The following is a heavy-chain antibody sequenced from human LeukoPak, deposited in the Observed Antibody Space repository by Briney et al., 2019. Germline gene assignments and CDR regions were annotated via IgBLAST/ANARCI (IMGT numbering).Heavy chain of an antibody. J-gene: IGHJ5*02. CDR2: INPNSGGT. CDR1: GYTFTGYY. D-gene: IGHD6-13*01. Sequence: ASVKVSCKASGYTFTGYYMHWVRQAPGQGLEWMGWINPNSGGTNYAQKFQGRVTMTRDTSISTAYMEPSRLRSDDTAVYYCARVVRGTAAGNNWFDPRGQGTQVTVSS. CDR3: ARVVRGTAAGNNWFDP. V-gene: IGHV1-2*02.